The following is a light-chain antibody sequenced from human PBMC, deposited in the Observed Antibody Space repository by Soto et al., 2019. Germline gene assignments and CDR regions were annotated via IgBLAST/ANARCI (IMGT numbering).Light chain of an antibody. CDR2: GAS. Sequence: EIVLTQSPGTLSLSPGERATLSCRASQSVRNNYLAWYQQKAGQAPRLLIYGASSRATGIPDRFSGSGSGTDFTLTISRLDPEDFAVYFCEQYNGPPFTFGQGTKLQFK. J-gene: IGKJ2*01. V-gene: IGKV3-20*01. CDR3: EQYNGPPFT. CDR1: QSVRNNY.